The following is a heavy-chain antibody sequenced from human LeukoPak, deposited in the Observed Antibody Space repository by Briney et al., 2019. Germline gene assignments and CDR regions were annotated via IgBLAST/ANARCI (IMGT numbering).Heavy chain of an antibody. J-gene: IGHJ5*02. V-gene: IGHV1-18*01. CDR3: ARQAPGELTFDP. Sequence: ASVKVSCKASGYTFTSYGISWVRQAPGQGLERMGWISAYNGNTNYAQKLQGRVTMTTDTSTSTAYMELRSLRSDDTAVYYCARQAPGELTFDPWGQGTLVTVSS. CDR1: GYTFTSYG. CDR2: ISAYNGNT. D-gene: IGHD1-26*01.